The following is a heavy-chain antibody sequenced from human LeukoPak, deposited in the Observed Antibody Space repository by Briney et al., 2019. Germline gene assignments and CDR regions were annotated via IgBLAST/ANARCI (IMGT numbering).Heavy chain of an antibody. Sequence: GGSLRLSCAASGFTFSAHWMFWVRQAPGKGLEWVASIKQDGSEKYYVDSVKGRFTFSRDNAKNSMYLQMNSLRAEDAAVYYCARGGAPGGFDIWGQGTTVTVSS. D-gene: IGHD4-23*01. J-gene: IGHJ3*02. CDR1: GFTFSAHW. CDR3: ARGGAPGGFDI. CDR2: IKQDGSEK. V-gene: IGHV3-7*01.